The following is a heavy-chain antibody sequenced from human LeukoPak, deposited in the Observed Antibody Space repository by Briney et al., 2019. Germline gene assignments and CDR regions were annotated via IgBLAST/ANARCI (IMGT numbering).Heavy chain of an antibody. V-gene: IGHV1-2*02. CDR3: AREYYDSSGSHAFDI. CDR2: ISPNSGGT. D-gene: IGHD3-22*01. CDR1: GYTFTGYY. Sequence: ASVKVSCKASGYTFTGYYMHWVRQAPGQGLEWMGWISPNSGGTNYAQKFQGRVTMTRDTSISTAYMELSRLRSDDTAVYYCAREYYDSSGSHAFDIWGQGTMVTVSS. J-gene: IGHJ3*02.